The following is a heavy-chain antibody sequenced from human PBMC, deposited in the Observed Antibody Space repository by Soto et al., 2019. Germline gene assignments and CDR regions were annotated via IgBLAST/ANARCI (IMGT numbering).Heavy chain of an antibody. D-gene: IGHD3-10*01. CDR3: ARATSIRKGSGSYIDY. CDR2: IIPIFGTA. J-gene: IGHJ4*02. CDR1: GGTFSSYA. V-gene: IGHV1-69*01. Sequence: QVQLVQSGAEVKKPRSSVKVSCKASGGTFSSYAISWVRQAPGQGLEWMGGIIPIFGTANYAQKFQGRVTITADESTSTAYMELSSLRSEDTAVYYGARATSIRKGSGSYIDYWGQGTLVTVSS.